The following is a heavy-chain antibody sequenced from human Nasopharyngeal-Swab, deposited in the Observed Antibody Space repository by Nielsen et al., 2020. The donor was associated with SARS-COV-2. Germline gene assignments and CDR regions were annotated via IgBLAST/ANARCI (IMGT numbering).Heavy chain of an antibody. J-gene: IGHJ4*01. CDR2: IYYSGNT. V-gene: IGHV4-39*01. Sequence: AAALTRSGAVAGGYISSSSYYWAWIRQPPGKGLEWIGTIYYSGNTYFNPSLKSRVTMSVDTSKHQFSLTLSSVTAADTALYYCARHSSGWSFDYWDHGTLVTVSS. CDR1: GGYISSSSYY. D-gene: IGHD6-19*01. CDR3: ARHSSGWSFDY.